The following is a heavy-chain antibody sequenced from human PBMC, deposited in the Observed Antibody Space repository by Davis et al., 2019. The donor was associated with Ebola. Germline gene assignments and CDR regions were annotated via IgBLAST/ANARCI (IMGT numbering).Heavy chain of an antibody. CDR3: ARDNAEYYDFWSGYQPDNWFDP. Sequence: GESLKISCAASGFTVSSNYMSWVRQAPGKGLEWVSVIYSGGSTYYADSVKGRFTISRDNSKNTLYLQMNSLRAEDTAVYYCARDNAEYYDFWSGYQPDNWFDPWGQGTLVTVSS. CDR1: GFTVSSNY. D-gene: IGHD3-3*01. V-gene: IGHV3-66*01. J-gene: IGHJ5*02. CDR2: IYSGGST.